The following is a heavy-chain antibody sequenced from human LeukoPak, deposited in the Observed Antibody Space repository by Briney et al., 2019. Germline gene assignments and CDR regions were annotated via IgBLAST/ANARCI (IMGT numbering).Heavy chain of an antibody. CDR1: GGSISSSSYY. D-gene: IGHD3-10*02. J-gene: IGHJ6*03. Sequence: SETLSLTCTVSGGSISSSSYYWGWIRQPPGKGLEWIGSIYYSGSTYYNPSLKSRVTISVDTSKNQFSLKLSSVTAADTAVYYCARGYFRSSFYYYMDVWGKGTTVTVSS. CDR2: IYYSGST. CDR3: ARGYFRSSFYYYMDV. V-gene: IGHV4-39*07.